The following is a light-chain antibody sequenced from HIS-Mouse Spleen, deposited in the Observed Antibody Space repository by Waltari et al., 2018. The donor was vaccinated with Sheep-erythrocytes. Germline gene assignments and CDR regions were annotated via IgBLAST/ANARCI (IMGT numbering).Light chain of an antibody. CDR1: SSDVGSYNL. Sequence: QSALTQPASVSGSPGQSITISCTGTSSDVGSYNLVSWYQQHPGKAPKLMIYEGSKRPSGFSNRFSGSKSGNTASLTISGLQAEDEADYYCCSYAGSSTPWVFGGGTKPTVL. V-gene: IGLV2-23*01. CDR3: CSYAGSSTPWV. CDR2: EGS. J-gene: IGLJ3*02.